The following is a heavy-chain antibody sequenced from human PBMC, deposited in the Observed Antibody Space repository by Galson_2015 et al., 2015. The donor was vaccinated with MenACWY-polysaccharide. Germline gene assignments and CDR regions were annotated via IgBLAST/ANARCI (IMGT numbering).Heavy chain of an antibody. CDR2: ISSDGRNE. D-gene: IGHD1-14*01. J-gene: IGHJ3*02. CDR1: GFTLGSFG. V-gene: IGHV3-30*03. Sequence: SLRLSCAAFGFTLGSFGMNWVRQAPGKGLEWVAVISSDGRNENYADSVKDRFIISRDNSKNTLYLQMNSLRAEDTAVYYCARQTARRYSAALDIWGQGTMVTVSS. CDR3: ARQTARRYSAALDI.